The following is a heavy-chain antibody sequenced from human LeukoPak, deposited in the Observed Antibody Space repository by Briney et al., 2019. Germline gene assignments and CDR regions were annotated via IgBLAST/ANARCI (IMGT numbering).Heavy chain of an antibody. CDR2: INDHGSST. D-gene: IGHD4-17*01. V-gene: IGHV3-74*01. Sequence: PGESLRLSCGASGLTVSSYAMSWVRQAPGKGLMWISRINDHGSSTNYADSVKGRFTISRDDAKNTLYLQMNSLRAEDTAVYYCARDLQASVTTNGWGFDLWGRGTLVTFSS. CDR1: GLTVSSYA. J-gene: IGHJ2*01. CDR3: ARDLQASVTTNGWGFDL.